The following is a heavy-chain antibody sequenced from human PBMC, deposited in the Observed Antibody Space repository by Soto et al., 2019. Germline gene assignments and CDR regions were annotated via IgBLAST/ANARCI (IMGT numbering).Heavy chain of an antibody. CDR1: GGSLSGYY. D-gene: IGHD5-12*01. CDR3: ARGQEGVVATH. CDR2: VKDGGHT. Sequence: QVQLQQWGAGLLKPSETLSLNCAVNGGSLSGYYWSWIRQPPGKGLEWIGEVKDGGHTNYSPSLRGLVTISSDTSNSQFSLRLNSVTAADTGVYYCARGQEGVVATHWDQGSLVTVSS. V-gene: IGHV4-34*01. J-gene: IGHJ4*02.